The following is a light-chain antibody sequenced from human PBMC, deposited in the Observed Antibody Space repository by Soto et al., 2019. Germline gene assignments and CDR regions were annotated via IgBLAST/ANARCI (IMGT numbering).Light chain of an antibody. J-gene: IGLJ1*01. CDR2: EVT. V-gene: IGLV2-14*01. CDR1: YNH. CDR3: NSYTTLSNRV. Sequence: QSVLTQPASVSGSPGQSITISCTGTYNHVSWYQHHPGKAPKLMIYEVTNRPSGVSNRFSGSKSGNTASLTISGLQAEDEADYYCNSYTTLSNRVFGTGTKLTVL.